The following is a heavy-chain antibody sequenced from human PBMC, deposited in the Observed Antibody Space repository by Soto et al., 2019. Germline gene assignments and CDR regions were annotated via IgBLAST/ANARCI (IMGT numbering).Heavy chain of an antibody. CDR3: ARGRKYYYDNTGPFYFEH. D-gene: IGHD3-22*01. J-gene: IGHJ4*02. CDR1: GGSISNYY. Sequence: PSETLSLTCTVSGGSISNYYWSWIRQPPGNDLEWIAYIYYNGVTNYNPSLKSRVTISVDTSRNQFSLTLTSVTAADTAVYYCARGRKYYYDNTGPFYFEHWGQGTLVTVSS. CDR2: IYYNGVT. V-gene: IGHV4-59*01.